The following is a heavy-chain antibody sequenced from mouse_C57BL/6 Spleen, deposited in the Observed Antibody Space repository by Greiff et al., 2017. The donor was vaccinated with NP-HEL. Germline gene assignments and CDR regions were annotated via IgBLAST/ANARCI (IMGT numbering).Heavy chain of an antibody. J-gene: IGHJ2*01. D-gene: IGHD1-1*01. CDR3: AREGIYGSSPFDY. V-gene: IGHV1-39*01. Sequence: VQLKESGPELVKPGASVKISCKASGYSFTDYNMNWVKQSNGKSLEWIGVINPNYGTTSYNQKFKGNATLTVDQSSSTAYMQLNSLTSEDSAVYYCAREGIYGSSPFDYWGQGTTLTVSS. CDR2: INPNYGTT. CDR1: GYSFTDYN.